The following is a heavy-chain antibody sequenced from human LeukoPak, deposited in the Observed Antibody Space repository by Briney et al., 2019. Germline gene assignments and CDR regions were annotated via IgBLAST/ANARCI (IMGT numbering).Heavy chain of an antibody. CDR3: ARQGAYYCGSETHLFYY. D-gene: IGHD3-10*01. J-gene: IGHJ4*02. V-gene: IGHV5-51*01. Sequence: GESLKISCKGSGYSFTSYWIGWVRQMPGKGLEWMGIIYPGDSDTRYSPSFQGQVTISADKSISTAYLQWSSLKASDTAMYYCARQGAYYCGSETHLFYYWGQGTLVTVSS. CDR1: GYSFTSYW. CDR2: IYPGDSDT.